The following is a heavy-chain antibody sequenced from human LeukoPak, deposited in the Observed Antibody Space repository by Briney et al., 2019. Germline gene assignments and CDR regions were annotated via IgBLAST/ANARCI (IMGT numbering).Heavy chain of an antibody. CDR3: ARDAGSLLRFFGFDP. V-gene: IGHV4-59*01. CDR1: GGSISSYY. Sequence: SETLSLTCTVSGGSISSYYWSWIRRPPGKGLEWIGYIYYSGTTNYNPSLKSRVTISVDTSKNQFSLRLSSVTAADTAVYYCARDAGSLLRFFGFDPWGQGTLVTVSS. CDR2: IYYSGTT. J-gene: IGHJ5*02. D-gene: IGHD3-3*01.